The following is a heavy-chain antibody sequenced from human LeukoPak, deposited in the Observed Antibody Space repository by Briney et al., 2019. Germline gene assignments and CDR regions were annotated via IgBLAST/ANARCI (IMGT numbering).Heavy chain of an antibody. CDR3: AKGYYGSGSYGWFDY. V-gene: IGHV3-23*01. D-gene: IGHD3-10*01. CDR2: FRGDGGST. J-gene: IGHJ4*02. CDR1: GFTFSTFG. Sequence: GGSLRLSCEVSGFTFSTFGMNWLRQAPGKGLEWVSSFRGDGGSTYYAESVKGRFTISRDNSKNTVYLQMNSLRAEDTAVYSCAKGYYGSGSYGWFDYWGQGTLVTVSS.